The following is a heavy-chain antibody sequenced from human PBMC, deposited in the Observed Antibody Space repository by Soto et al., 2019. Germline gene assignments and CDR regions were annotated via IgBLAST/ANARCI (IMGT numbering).Heavy chain of an antibody. CDR1: GFSVSNNY. D-gene: IGHD5-12*01. CDR3: ARDRGYR. J-gene: IGHJ3*01. V-gene: IGHV3-66*01. Sequence: QLVESGGGLVQPGGSLRLSCAASGFSVSNNYMKWVRQAPGKGLEWVSPIYSGGSTYYADSVKGRFTISRDNSKNTLFLQMNSLRVEDTAVYYCARDRGYRWGQGTMVTVSS. CDR2: IYSGGST.